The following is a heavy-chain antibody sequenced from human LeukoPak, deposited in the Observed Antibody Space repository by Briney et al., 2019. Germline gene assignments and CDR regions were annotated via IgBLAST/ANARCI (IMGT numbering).Heavy chain of an antibody. CDR1: GFTFSSYS. CDR2: ISSSSSYI. V-gene: IGHV3-21*01. Sequence: GGSLRLSGAASGFTFSSYSMNWVRKAPGKGLEWVSSISSSSSYIYYADSVKGRFTISRANAKNSLYRQMNSLRPENPAGYYCARGDHYYMDVWGKGTTVTVSS. J-gene: IGHJ6*03. CDR3: ARGDHYYMDV.